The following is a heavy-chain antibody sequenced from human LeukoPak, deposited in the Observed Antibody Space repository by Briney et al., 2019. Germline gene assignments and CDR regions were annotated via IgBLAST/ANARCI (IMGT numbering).Heavy chain of an antibody. V-gene: IGHV4-61*01. J-gene: IGHJ4*02. CDR2: IYSSGST. CDR3: ARSNNWNPEFDY. CDR1: GGSVNSGSFY. Sequence: PSETLSLTCTVSGGSVNSGSFYWSWIRQPPGKGLHWVGYIYSSGSTYYIPSLKSRVTMSVDTSKNQFSLKLSSVTAADTAVYYCARSNNWNPEFDYWGQGTLVTVSS. D-gene: IGHD1-20*01.